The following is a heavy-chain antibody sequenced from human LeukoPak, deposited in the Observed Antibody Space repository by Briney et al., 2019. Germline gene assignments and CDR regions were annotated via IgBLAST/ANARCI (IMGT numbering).Heavy chain of an antibody. CDR3: ARDVDSTDYYYYGMDV. D-gene: IGHD5-12*01. J-gene: IGHJ6*02. Sequence: GASVKVSRKASGGTFSSYAISWVRQAPGQGLEWMGRIIPILGIANYAQKFQGRVTITADKSTSTAYMELSSLRSEDTAVYYCARDVDSTDYYYYGMDVWGQGTTVTVSS. CDR2: IIPILGIA. V-gene: IGHV1-69*04. CDR1: GGTFSSYA.